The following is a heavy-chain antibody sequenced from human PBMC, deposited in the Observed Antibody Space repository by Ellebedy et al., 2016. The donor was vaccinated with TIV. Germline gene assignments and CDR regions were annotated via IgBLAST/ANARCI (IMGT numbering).Heavy chain of an antibody. D-gene: IGHD6-19*01. J-gene: IGHJ4*02. CDR3: ARDSYSSGWGFDY. V-gene: IGHV6-1*01. CDR2: TYYRSKWYN. Sequence: MPSETLSLTCAISGARVSSNSAAWNWIRQSPSRGLEWLGRTYYRSKWYNDYAVSGKSRITINPDTSKNQFSLHLNSVTPEDTAVYYCARDSYSSGWGFDYWGQGTLVTVSS. CDR1: GARVSSNSAA.